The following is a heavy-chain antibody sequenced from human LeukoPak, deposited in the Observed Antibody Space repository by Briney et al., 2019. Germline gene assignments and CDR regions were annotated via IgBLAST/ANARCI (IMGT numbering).Heavy chain of an antibody. D-gene: IGHD3/OR15-3a*01. J-gene: IGHJ3*02. V-gene: IGHV3-48*01. Sequence: GGSLRLSCAASGFTFSSYTMNWVRQAPGKGLEWISYISSSSSTIYYADSVKGRFTISRDNSKNTLYLQMNSLRAEDTAVYYCANADWDAFDIWGQGTMVTVSS. CDR1: GFTFSSYT. CDR3: ANADWDAFDI. CDR2: ISSSSSTI.